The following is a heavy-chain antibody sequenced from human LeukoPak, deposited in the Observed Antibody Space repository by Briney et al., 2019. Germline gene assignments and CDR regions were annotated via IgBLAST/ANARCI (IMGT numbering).Heavy chain of an antibody. D-gene: IGHD3-22*01. CDR3: ARLETYYYDSSGYALDY. J-gene: IGHJ4*02. V-gene: IGHV1-18*01. CDR1: GGTFSSYA. Sequence: GSSVKVSCKASGGTFSSYAISWVRQAPGQGLEWMGWISAYNGNTNYAQKLQGRVTMTTDTSTSTAYMELRSLRSDDTAVYYCARLETYYYDSSGYALDYWGQGTLVTVSS. CDR2: ISAYNGNT.